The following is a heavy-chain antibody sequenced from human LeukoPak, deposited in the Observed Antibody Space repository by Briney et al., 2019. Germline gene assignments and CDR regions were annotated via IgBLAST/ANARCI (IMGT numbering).Heavy chain of an antibody. CDR3: ARDTGYNDY. Sequence: SETLSLTCTVSGGPISSYYWSWIRQPPGKGLEWIGYIYYSGSTNYNPSLKSRVTISVDTSKNQFSLKLSSVTAADTAVYYCARDTGYNDYWGQGTLVTVSS. CDR2: IYYSGST. CDR1: GGPISSYY. V-gene: IGHV4-59*01. J-gene: IGHJ4*02. D-gene: IGHD5-24*01.